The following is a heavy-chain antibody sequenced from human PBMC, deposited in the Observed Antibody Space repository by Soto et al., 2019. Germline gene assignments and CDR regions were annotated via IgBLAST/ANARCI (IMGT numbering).Heavy chain of an antibody. Sequence: QITLKESGPTLVKPTQTLTLTCTFSGLSLSTTGVGVGWIRQPPGKALEWLALIYWDDDKRYSPSLKSRLTITXDXSXTXLVLTMTNMDPVETATYYCVQSRCGGDCLQSYSSHSYYGLDVWGQGTTVTVSS. CDR3: VQSRCGGDCLQSYSSHSYYGLDV. CDR2: IYWDDDK. CDR1: GLSLSTTGVG. V-gene: IGHV2-5*02. J-gene: IGHJ6*02. D-gene: IGHD2-21*02.